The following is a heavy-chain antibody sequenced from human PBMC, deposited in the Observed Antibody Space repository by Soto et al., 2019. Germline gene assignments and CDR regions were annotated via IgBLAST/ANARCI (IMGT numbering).Heavy chain of an antibody. J-gene: IGHJ4*02. D-gene: IGHD2-2*01. CDR2: INSDESSR. CDR1: GFTFGHYW. Sequence: EVKLVESGGGLVQPGGSLRLSCAASGFTFGHYWMHWVRQAPGSGLVWVSRINSDESSRTYADFVKGRFTISSDNARSTLYLQMNSLRAADTSVYYCSRVSSEYASAGGIDYGGLGTLVTVSS. CDR3: SRVSSEYASAGGIDY. V-gene: IGHV3-74*01.